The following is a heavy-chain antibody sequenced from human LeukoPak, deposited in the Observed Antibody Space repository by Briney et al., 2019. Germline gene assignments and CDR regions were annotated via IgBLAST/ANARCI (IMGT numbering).Heavy chain of an antibody. D-gene: IGHD3-9*01. CDR3: AREYYDILTVVPLGAFDI. J-gene: IGHJ3*02. Sequence: PGGSLRLSCAASGFTFSSYGMHWVRQAPGKGLEWVAVISYDGSNKYYADSVKGRFTISRDNSKNTLYLQMNSLRAEDTAVYYCAREYYDILTVVPLGAFDIWGQGTMVTVSS. V-gene: IGHV3-30*19. CDR1: GFTFSSYG. CDR2: ISYDGSNK.